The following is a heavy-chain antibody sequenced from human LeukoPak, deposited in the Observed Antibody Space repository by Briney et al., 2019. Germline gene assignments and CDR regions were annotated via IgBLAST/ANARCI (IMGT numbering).Heavy chain of an antibody. CDR1: VYSLTELS. Sequence: ASVKVSCKVSVYSLTELSIHWVRQVPGKGLDRMGGFDPDDDETIYAQEFQGRVTMTEDTSIDTAYMELSNLRSEDTAVYYCATLAPHYYNSGNAFDYWGQGTLLTVSS. CDR2: FDPDDDET. J-gene: IGHJ4*02. V-gene: IGHV1-24*01. D-gene: IGHD3-10*01. CDR3: ATLAPHYYNSGNAFDY.